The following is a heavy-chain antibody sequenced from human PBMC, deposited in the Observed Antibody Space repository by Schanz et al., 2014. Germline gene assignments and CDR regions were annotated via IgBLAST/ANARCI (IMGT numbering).Heavy chain of an antibody. V-gene: IGHV3-23*04. CDR1: GFTFSTYA. CDR3: VAAQTDYGEFELDY. CDR2: ISAGGTNT. J-gene: IGHJ4*02. D-gene: IGHD4-17*01. Sequence: EVQLVESGGGLVQPGGSLRLSCAASGFTFSTYAMTWVRQAPGKGLEWVSSISAGGTNTYYADSVRGRFTISRDDSKNTLYLQMNSLRGEDAAVYYCVAAQTDYGEFELDYWGQGTLVTVSS.